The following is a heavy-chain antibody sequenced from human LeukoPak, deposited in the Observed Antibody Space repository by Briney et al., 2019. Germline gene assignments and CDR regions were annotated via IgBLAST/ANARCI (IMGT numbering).Heavy chain of an antibody. CDR2: IYPGDSDT. V-gene: IGHV5-51*01. CDR1: GYSFTSYW. Sequence: GESLKISCKGSGYSFTSYWIGWVRQMPGKGLEWMGIIYPGDSDTRYSPSFQGQVTISADKSISTAYLQWSSLKASDTAMYYCARHGSGWYSGVNRYVAYWGQGTLVTVSS. CDR3: ARHGSGWYSGVNRYVAY. D-gene: IGHD6-19*01. J-gene: IGHJ4*02.